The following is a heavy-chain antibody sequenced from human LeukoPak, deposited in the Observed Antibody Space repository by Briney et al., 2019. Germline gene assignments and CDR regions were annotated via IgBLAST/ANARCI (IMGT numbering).Heavy chain of an antibody. CDR2: IYYSGST. V-gene: IGHV4-61*01. CDR3: ARVRQHNYYYGMDV. J-gene: IGHJ6*02. Sequence: PSETLSLTCAVSGGSISSSSYYWSWIRQPPGKGLEWIGYIYYSGSTNYNPSLKSRVTISVDTSKNQFSLKLSSVTAADTAVYYCARVRQHNYYYGMDVWGQGTTVTVSS. CDR1: GGSISSSSYY. D-gene: IGHD1-1*01.